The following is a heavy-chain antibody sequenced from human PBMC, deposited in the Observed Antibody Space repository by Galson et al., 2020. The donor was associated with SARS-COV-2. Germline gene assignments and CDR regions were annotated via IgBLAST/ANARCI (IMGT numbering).Heavy chain of an antibody. CDR3: AKAVLTGDDAGHGTGGMDV. V-gene: IGHV3-23*01. CDR1: GFTFSNYA. Sequence: GGSLRLSCEASGFTFSNYAMTWVRQAPGKGLQWVSGISDSGGGTYHADSVKGRFAISRDNSKNTLYLQMNSVRPDDTAVYYCAKAVLTGDDAGHGTGGMDVWGQGTTVTVSS. J-gene: IGHJ6*02. D-gene: IGHD2-21*01. CDR2: ISDSGGGT.